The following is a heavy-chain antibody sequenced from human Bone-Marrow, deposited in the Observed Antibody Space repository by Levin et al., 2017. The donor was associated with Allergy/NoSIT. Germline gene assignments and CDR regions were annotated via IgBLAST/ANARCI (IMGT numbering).Heavy chain of an antibody. CDR1: GYTFTSYG. J-gene: IGHJ4*02. CDR2: ISGYNDNT. Sequence: GESLKISCKASGYTFTSYGISWVRQAPGQGLEWMGWISGYNDNTNYAQKLQGRVTMTTDRSTSTAYMELRSLRFDDTAVYYCARGAVAGKTVNDYWGQGTLVTVSS. D-gene: IGHD6-19*01. CDR3: ARGAVAGKTVNDY. V-gene: IGHV1-18*01.